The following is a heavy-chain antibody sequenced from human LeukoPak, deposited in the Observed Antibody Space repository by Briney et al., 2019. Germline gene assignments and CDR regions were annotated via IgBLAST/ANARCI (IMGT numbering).Heavy chain of an antibody. Sequence: SVKVSCKASGGTFSSYAISWVRQAPGQGLEWMGGIIPIFGTANYAQKFQGRVTITADESTSTAYMELSSLRSEDTAVYYCARRSGYGGYQFDYWGQGTLVTVSS. D-gene: IGHD4-17*01. CDR1: GGTFSSYA. V-gene: IGHV1-69*01. J-gene: IGHJ4*02. CDR2: IIPIFGTA. CDR3: ARRSGYGGYQFDY.